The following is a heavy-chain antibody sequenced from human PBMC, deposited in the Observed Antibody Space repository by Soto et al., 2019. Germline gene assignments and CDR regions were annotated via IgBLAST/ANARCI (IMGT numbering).Heavy chain of an antibody. CDR3: AKVSSSWYGGPKYAFDI. V-gene: IGHV3-23*01. CDR2: ISGSGGST. J-gene: IGHJ3*02. CDR1: GFTFSSYA. D-gene: IGHD6-13*01. Sequence: EVQLLESGGGLVQPGGSLRLSCAASGFTFSSYAMSWVRQAPGKGLEWVSAISGSGGSTYYADSVKGRFTISRDNSKNTLYLQMNSLRAEDTAVYYCAKVSSSWYGGPKYAFDIWGQGTMVTVSS.